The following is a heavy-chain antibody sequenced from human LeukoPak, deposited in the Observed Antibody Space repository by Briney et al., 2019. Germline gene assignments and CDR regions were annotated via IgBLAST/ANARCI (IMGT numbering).Heavy chain of an antibody. D-gene: IGHD2-15*01. V-gene: IGHV1-2*02. J-gene: IGHJ5*02. CDR1: GYTFTGYY. CDR3: ARRYCSGGSCYAPSLNWFDP. CDR2: INPNSGGT. Sequence: ASVKVSCKASGYTFTGYYIHWVRQAPGQGLEWMGWINPNSGGTNNAQKFQGRVTMTTDTSISTAYMELSSLRSEDTAVYYCARRYCSGGSCYAPSLNWFDPWGQGTLVTVSS.